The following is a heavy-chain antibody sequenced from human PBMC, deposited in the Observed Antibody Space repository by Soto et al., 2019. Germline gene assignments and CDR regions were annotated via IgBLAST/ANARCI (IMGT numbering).Heavy chain of an antibody. CDR3: ARHSSGWYEFDY. D-gene: IGHD6-19*01. V-gene: IGHV4-59*08. Sequence: QVQLQESGPGLVKPSETLSLTCTVSGGSISSYYWSWIRQPPGKGLEWIGYIYYSGSTNYNPSLKSRVTISVDTSKKQFSLKVSSVTAADTAVYYWARHSSGWYEFDYWGQGTLVTVSS. CDR1: GGSISSYY. J-gene: IGHJ4*02. CDR2: IYYSGST.